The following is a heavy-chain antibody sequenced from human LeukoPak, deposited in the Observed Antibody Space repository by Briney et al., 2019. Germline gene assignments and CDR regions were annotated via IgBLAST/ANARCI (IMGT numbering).Heavy chain of an antibody. J-gene: IGHJ6*02. CDR1: GGSISSYY. D-gene: IGHD5-24*01. Sequence: SETLSLTCTVSGGSISSYYCSWIRQPPGKGLEWIGYIYYSGSTNYNPSLKSRVTISVDTSKNQFSLKLSSVTAADTAVYYCARTTVEMATIRVSKYYYYYGMDVWGQGTTVTVSS. V-gene: IGHV4-59*01. CDR3: ARTTVEMATIRVSKYYYYYGMDV. CDR2: IYYSGST.